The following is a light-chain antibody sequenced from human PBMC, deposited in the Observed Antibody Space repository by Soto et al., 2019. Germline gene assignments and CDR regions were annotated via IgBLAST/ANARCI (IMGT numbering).Light chain of an antibody. J-gene: IGLJ1*01. CDR1: KSNIGAGFA. CDR2: DNT. V-gene: IGLV1-40*01. CDR3: QYYDSRLTGSYV. Sequence: QSVLTQPPSVSGAPGQRVTISCTGRKSNIGAGFAVHWYQHIPGAAPRLLIYDNTDRPSGVPDRFSASTSGTSASLTINGLQAEDEGAYSCQYYDSRLTGSYVFGTGTKVTVL.